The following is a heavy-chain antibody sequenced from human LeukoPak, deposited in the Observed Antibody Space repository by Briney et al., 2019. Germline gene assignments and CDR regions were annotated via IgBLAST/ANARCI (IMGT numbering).Heavy chain of an antibody. CDR1: GFTFSSYS. J-gene: IGHJ4*02. CDR3: ASGATVTMIDY. Sequence: GGSLRLSCAASGFTFSSYSMNWVRQAPGKGLEWVSYISSSSSTIYYADSVKGRFTISRDNAKNSLYLQMNSLRAEDTAVYYCASGATVTMIDYWGQGTLVTVSS. V-gene: IGHV3-48*04. D-gene: IGHD4-11*01. CDR2: ISSSSSTI.